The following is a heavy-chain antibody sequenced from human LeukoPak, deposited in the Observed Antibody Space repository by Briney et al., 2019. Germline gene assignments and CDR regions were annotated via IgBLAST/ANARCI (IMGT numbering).Heavy chain of an antibody. CDR2: IYYSGST. D-gene: IGHD1-26*01. CDR1: GGSISSSSYY. Sequence: PSEILSLTCTVSGGSISSSSYYWGWIRQPPGKGLEWIGSIYYSGSTYYNPSLKSRVTISVDTSKNKFSLKLNSVTAADTAVYYCARPAYRGSYYDAFDIWGQGTMVTVSS. J-gene: IGHJ3*02. V-gene: IGHV4-39*01. CDR3: ARPAYRGSYYDAFDI.